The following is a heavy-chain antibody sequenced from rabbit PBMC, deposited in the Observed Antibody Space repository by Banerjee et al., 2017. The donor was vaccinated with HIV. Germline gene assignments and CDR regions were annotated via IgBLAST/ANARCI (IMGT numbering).Heavy chain of an antibody. J-gene: IGHJ4*01. V-gene: IGHV1S40*01. CDR2: INTISGDT. CDR3: ARDQYASSRGYFNL. Sequence: QSLQESGGGLFQPGGSLTLTCTASEFDFSIYAITWVRQAPGKGLEWIACINTISGDTVYATWAKGRITISKASSTTVTLQMTSLTAADTATYFCARDQYASSRGYFNLWGPGTLVTVS. CDR1: EFDFSIYA. D-gene: IGHD1-1*01.